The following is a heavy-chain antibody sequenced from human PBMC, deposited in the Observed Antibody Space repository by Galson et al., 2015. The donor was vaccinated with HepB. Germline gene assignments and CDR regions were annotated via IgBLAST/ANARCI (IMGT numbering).Heavy chain of an antibody. CDR3: VKDSNYPLRYFDY. Sequence: SLRLSCAASGFTFSSYAMHWVRQAPGKGLEYVSAISSNGGSTYYADSVKGRFTISRDNSKNTLYLQMSSLRAEDTAVYYCVKDSNYPLRYFDYWGQGTLVTVSS. V-gene: IGHV3-64D*06. CDR2: ISSNGGST. D-gene: IGHD3-9*01. J-gene: IGHJ4*02. CDR1: GFTFSSYA.